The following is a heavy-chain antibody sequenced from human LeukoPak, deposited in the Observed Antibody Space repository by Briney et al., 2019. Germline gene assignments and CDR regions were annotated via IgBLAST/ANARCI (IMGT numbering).Heavy chain of an antibody. CDR1: GFTFSSYA. V-gene: IGHV3-23*01. CDR3: AKGDSSGYYYIPTHYYFHY. D-gene: IGHD3-22*01. Sequence: RGSLRLSCAASGFTFSSYAMTWVRQAPGKGLEWFSAISGGGRSTYYAYSVKGRSTISRDSSNITLYLQMNSLRAEDTAVYYCAKGDSSGYYYIPTHYYFHYWGQGTLVTVSS. J-gene: IGHJ4*02. CDR2: ISGGGRST.